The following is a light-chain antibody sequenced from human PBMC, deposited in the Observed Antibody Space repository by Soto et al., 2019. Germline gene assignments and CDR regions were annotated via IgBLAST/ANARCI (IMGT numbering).Light chain of an antibody. Sequence: ETVLSQSLGSLSLPPRERATLSCRASQSVSSTYLAWYQQKPGQAPRRLIYGASSRATGIPDRFSGSGSGTDFTLTISILEAEEGIVYCCQQYGRSPPTFGQGTKV. CDR2: GAS. J-gene: IGKJ1*01. CDR3: QQYGRSPPT. V-gene: IGKV3-20*01. CDR1: QSVSSTY.